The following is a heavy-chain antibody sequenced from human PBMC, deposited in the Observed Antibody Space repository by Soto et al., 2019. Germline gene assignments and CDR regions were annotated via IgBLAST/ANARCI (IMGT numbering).Heavy chain of an antibody. D-gene: IGHD6-19*01. CDR1: GLTFSSYA. V-gene: IGHV3-23*01. CDR2: ISGSGGST. Sequence: EVQLLESGGGLVQPGGSLRLSCAASGLTFSSYAMSWVRQAPGKGLEWVSAISGSGGSTFYADSVKRRFTISRDNSKNTLFLQMNSLRAEDTAVYYCAGRIAVAGTLAYWGQGTLVTVSS. J-gene: IGHJ4*02. CDR3: AGRIAVAGTLAY.